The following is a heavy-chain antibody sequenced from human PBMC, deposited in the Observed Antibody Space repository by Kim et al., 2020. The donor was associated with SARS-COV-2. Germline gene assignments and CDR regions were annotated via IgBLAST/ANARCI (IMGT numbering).Heavy chain of an antibody. CDR1: GFTFTNYW. J-gene: IGHJ4*02. Sequence: GGSLRLSCVGSGFTFTNYWMSWVRQAPGQGLEWVANIKQDGSENYYVYSVRGRFTISRDNAKDSLFLQMNSLNTEDTAVYYCARGFRGTSSAYYFDYCGQRTLFTVSS. CDR2: IKQDGSEN. V-gene: IGHV3-7*03. CDR3: ARGFRGTSSAYYFDY. D-gene: IGHD3-10*01.